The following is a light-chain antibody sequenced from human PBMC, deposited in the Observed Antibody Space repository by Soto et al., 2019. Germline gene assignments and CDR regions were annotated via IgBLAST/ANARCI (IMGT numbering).Light chain of an antibody. J-gene: IGLJ2*01. Sequence: QSVLTQPPSVSGAPGQRVTISCTGSSSNIGAGYDVHWYQQLPGTAPKLLIYGNSNRPSGVPDRFSGSKSGTSASLAITGLQAEDEADYYCNSYVTGNNLIFGGGTKLTVL. V-gene: IGLV1-40*01. CDR3: NSYVTGNNLI. CDR2: GNS. CDR1: SSNIGAGYD.